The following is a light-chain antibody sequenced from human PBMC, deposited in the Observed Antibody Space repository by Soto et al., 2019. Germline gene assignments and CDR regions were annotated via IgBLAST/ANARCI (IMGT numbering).Light chain of an antibody. CDR3: QQGRAWPLT. J-gene: IGKJ4*01. CDR2: DAS. CDR1: QNIRSN. V-gene: IGKV3-15*01. Sequence: EVVMTQSPGTLSVSPGERATLSCRASQNIRSNLAWYQQKPGQAPRLLIFDASKRATGIPARFSGGGSGTEVTLTISSLQSEDFAVYYCQQGRAWPLTFGGGTKVEIK.